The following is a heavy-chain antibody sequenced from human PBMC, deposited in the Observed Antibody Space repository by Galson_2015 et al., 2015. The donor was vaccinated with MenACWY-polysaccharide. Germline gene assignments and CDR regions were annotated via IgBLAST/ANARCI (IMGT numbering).Heavy chain of an antibody. CDR1: GFTFSSSS. CDR3: VKSGLGDLGTTMVRGVDY. Sequence: SLRLSCAASGFTFSSSSMNWVRQDPGKGLEWVSAISSSGANTYYADSVKGRFTISRDNSRNTLYLQMNSLRAEDTAVYHCVKSGLGDLGTTMVRGVDYWGRGTLATVPS. J-gene: IGHJ4*02. V-gene: IGHV3-23*01. CDR2: ISSSGANT. D-gene: IGHD3-10*01.